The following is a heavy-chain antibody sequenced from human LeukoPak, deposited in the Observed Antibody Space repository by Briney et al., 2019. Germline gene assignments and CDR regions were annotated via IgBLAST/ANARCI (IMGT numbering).Heavy chain of an antibody. Sequence: PGGSLRLSCAASGFTFNSYSMNWVRQAPGKGLEWFSYISSTSSPIYYADSVKGRFTISRDNARNSLHLQMNSLRDEDTAVYYCARDGSNSGPDFDYWGQGILVTVSS. V-gene: IGHV3-48*02. CDR2: ISSTSSPI. J-gene: IGHJ4*02. D-gene: IGHD2/OR15-2a*01. CDR3: ARDGSNSGPDFDY. CDR1: GFTFNSYS.